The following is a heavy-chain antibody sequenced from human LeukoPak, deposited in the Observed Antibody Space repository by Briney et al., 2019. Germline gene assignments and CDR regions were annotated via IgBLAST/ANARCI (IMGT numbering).Heavy chain of an antibody. D-gene: IGHD2-2*01. CDR1: GFTFSSYA. CDR3: AKLSTSPYYFDY. Sequence: GGSLRLSCAASGFTFSSYAMSWVRQAPGKGLEWASSVSESGGSTYYADSVKGRFTISRDNSKNTLYLQMNSLRAEDTAVYYCAKLSTSPYYFDYWGQGTLVTVSS. J-gene: IGHJ4*02. CDR2: VSESGGST. V-gene: IGHV3-23*01.